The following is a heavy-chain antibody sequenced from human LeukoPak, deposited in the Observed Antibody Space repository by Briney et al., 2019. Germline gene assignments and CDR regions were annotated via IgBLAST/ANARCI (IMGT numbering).Heavy chain of an antibody. V-gene: IGHV3-21*01. J-gene: IGHJ3*02. D-gene: IGHD3-3*01. Sequence: GGSLRLSCAASGFTFSSYSMNWVRQAPGKGLEWVSSISSSSSYIYYADSVKGRFTISRDNAKNSLYLQMNSLRAEDTAVYYCARPTDHTIFGVGDAFDIWGQGTMVTVSS. CDR1: GFTFSSYS. CDR2: ISSSSSYI. CDR3: ARPTDHTIFGVGDAFDI.